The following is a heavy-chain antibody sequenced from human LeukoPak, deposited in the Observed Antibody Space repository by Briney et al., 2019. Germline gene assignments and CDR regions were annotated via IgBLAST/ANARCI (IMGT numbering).Heavy chain of an antibody. D-gene: IGHD3-10*01. CDR2: ISWNSGSI. CDR3: AKGAMVQFTFAFDI. CDR1: GFTVSNNY. J-gene: IGHJ3*02. Sequence: GGSLRLSCAASGFTVSNNYMAWVRQAPGKGLEWVSGISWNSGSIGYADSVKGRFTISRDNAKNSLYLQMNSLRAEDTALYYCAKGAMVQFTFAFDIWGQGTMVTVSS. V-gene: IGHV3-9*01.